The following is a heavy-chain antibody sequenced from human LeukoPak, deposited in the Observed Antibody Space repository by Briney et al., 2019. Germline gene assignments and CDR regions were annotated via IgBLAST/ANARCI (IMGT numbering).Heavy chain of an antibody. V-gene: IGHV3-23*01. CDR1: GFTFSSYA. D-gene: IGHD2-2*01. J-gene: IGHJ3*02. CDR3: AKCSGYCSSTSCYHDAFDI. Sequence: GGSLRLSCAASGFTFSSYAMNWVRQAPGKGLEWVSAISGSGGSTYYADSVKGWFTVSRDNSKNTLYLQMKSLRAEDTAVYYCAKCSGYCSSTSCYHDAFDIWGQGTMVTVSS. CDR2: ISGSGGST.